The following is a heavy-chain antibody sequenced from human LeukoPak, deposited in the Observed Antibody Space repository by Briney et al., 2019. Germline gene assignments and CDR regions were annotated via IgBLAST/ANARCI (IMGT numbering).Heavy chain of an antibody. CDR1: GFTFSSYA. CDR2: ISYDGSNK. J-gene: IGHJ6*02. D-gene: IGHD2-2*01. V-gene: IGHV3-30*01. Sequence: PGGSLRLPCAASGFTFSSYAMHWVRQAPGKGLEWVAVISYDGSNKYYADSVKGRFTISRDNSKNTLYLQMNSLRAEDTAVYYCAKDLSGSLPAAHYYYYGMDVWGQGTTVTVSS. CDR3: AKDLSGSLPAAHYYYYGMDV.